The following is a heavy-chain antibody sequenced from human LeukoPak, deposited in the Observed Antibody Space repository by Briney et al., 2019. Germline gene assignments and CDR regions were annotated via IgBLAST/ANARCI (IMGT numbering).Heavy chain of an antibody. Sequence: SVKVSCKASGGTFSSYAISWVRQAPGQGLEWMGGIIPIFGTANYAQKFQGRVTITADESTSTAYMELSSLRSGDTAVYYCASAHRIAAAGGSDYWGQGTLVTVSS. CDR2: IIPIFGTA. D-gene: IGHD6-13*01. CDR3: ASAHRIAAAGGSDY. J-gene: IGHJ4*02. CDR1: GGTFSSYA. V-gene: IGHV1-69*13.